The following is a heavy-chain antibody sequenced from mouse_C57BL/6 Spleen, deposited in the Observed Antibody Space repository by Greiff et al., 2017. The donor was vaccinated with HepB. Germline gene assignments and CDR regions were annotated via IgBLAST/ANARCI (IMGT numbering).Heavy chain of an antibody. Sequence: QVQLQQPGAELVKPGASVKLSCKASGYTFTSYWMQWVKQRPGQGLEWIGEIDPSDSYTNYNQKFKGKATLTVDPSSSTAYMQLSSLTSEDSAVYYCAREGAFDYWGQGTTLTVSS. V-gene: IGHV1-50*01. CDR2: IDPSDSYT. J-gene: IGHJ2*01. CDR1: GYTFTSYW. CDR3: AREGAFDY.